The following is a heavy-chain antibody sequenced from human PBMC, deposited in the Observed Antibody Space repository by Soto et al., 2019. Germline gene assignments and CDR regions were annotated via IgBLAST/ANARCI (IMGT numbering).Heavy chain of an antibody. Sequence: PSETLSLTCTVSGGSISSGGYYWSWIRQHPGKGLEWIGYIYYSGSTYYNPSLKSRVTISVDTSKNQFSLKLSSVTAAGTAVYYCARGGTRPPYYYYGMDVWGQGTTVTVSS. CDR1: GGSISSGGYY. D-gene: IGHD1-1*01. CDR3: ARGGTRPPYYYYGMDV. J-gene: IGHJ6*02. CDR2: IYYSGST. V-gene: IGHV4-31*03.